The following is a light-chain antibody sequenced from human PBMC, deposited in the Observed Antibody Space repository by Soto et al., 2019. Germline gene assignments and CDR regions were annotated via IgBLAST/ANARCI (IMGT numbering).Light chain of an antibody. V-gene: IGLV1-40*01. CDR1: SSNLGAGFD. Sequence: QAVLTQPPSVSGAPGQRVTISCTGSSSNLGAGFDVHWYQKLPGIAPKLLIYANSDRPSGVPDRFSGSKSGTSASLAITGLQAEDEADYYCQSYDSSLSGSVVFGGGTQLTVL. CDR3: QSYDSSLSGSVV. CDR2: ANS. J-gene: IGLJ2*01.